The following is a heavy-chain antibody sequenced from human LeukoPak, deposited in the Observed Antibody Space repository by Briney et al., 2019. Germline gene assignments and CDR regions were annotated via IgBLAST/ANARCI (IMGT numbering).Heavy chain of an antibody. D-gene: IGHD3-22*01. Sequence: SETLSLTCTVSGGSICNYYWSWIRQPPGKGLEWIGYIYYSGSTNYNPSLKSRVTISVDTSKNQFSLKLSSVTAADTAVYYCARQYYYDSHTFDYWGQGTLVTVSS. CDR2: IYYSGST. CDR3: ARQYYYDSHTFDY. J-gene: IGHJ4*02. CDR1: GGSICNYY. V-gene: IGHV4-59*08.